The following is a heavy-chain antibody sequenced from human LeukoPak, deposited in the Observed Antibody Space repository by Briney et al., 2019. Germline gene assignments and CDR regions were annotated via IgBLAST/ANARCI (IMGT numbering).Heavy chain of an antibody. V-gene: IGHV4-59*01. D-gene: IGHD5-12*01. Sequence: SETLSLTCSVAGGSISSYYWSWIRQPPGKGLEWIGYIYYSGSTNYNPSLKSRVTISVDTSKNQFSLKLSSVTAADTAMYYCARVSGYDWESFYDYWGQGSLVTVSS. J-gene: IGHJ4*02. CDR2: IYYSGST. CDR1: GGSISSYY. CDR3: ARVSGYDWESFYDY.